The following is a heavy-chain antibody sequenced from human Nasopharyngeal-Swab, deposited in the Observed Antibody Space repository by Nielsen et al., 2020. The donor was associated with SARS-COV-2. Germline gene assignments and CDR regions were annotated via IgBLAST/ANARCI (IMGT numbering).Heavy chain of an antibody. V-gene: IGHV1-18*01. CDR2: ISAYNGNT. Sequence: WVRQAPGQGLEWMGWISAYNGNTNYAQKLQGRVTMTTDTSTSTAYMELGSLRSEDTAVYYCARDGGGYCSGGSCYSGGYYYYYMDVWGKGTTVTVSS. CDR3: ARDGGGYCSGGSCYSGGYYYYYMDV. J-gene: IGHJ6*03. D-gene: IGHD2-15*01.